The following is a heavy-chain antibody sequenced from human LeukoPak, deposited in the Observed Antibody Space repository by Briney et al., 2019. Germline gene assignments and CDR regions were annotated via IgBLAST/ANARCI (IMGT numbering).Heavy chain of an antibody. CDR2: IDPSDSYT. V-gene: IGHV5-10-1*01. D-gene: IGHD6-13*01. Sequence: GESLKISCKGSGYSFTSYWISWVRQMPGKGLEWMGRIDPSDSYTNYSPSFQGHVTISADKSISTAYLQWSSLKASDTATYYCAREDLSSSWYVNYWGQGTLVTVSS. J-gene: IGHJ4*02. CDR3: AREDLSSSWYVNY. CDR1: GYSFTSYW.